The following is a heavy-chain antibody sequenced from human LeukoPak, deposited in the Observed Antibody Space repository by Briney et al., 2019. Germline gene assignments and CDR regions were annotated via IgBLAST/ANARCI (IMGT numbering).Heavy chain of an antibody. J-gene: IGHJ4*02. CDR3: TRGGELMNF. Sequence: SETLSLTCTVSGGSVNSGNYYWTWIRQPAGKRLEWIGRIYTSGSTNYNPSLKSRVTISIDASKNQFSLRLSSVTAADTAVYYCTRGGELMNFWGQGTLVTVSS. D-gene: IGHD1-26*01. CDR1: GGSVNSGNYY. V-gene: IGHV4-61*02. CDR2: IYTSGST.